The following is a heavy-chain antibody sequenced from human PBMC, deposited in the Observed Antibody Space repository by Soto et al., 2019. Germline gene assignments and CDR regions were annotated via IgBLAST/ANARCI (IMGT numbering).Heavy chain of an antibody. CDR2: IIPIFGTA. D-gene: IGHD6-19*01. J-gene: IGHJ6*02. CDR3: AGHGSSGWGNYYYYGMDV. CDR1: GGTFSSYA. V-gene: IGHV1-69*13. Sequence: ASVKVSCKASGGTFSSYAISWVRQAPGQGLEWMGGIIPIFGTANYAQKFQGRVTITADESTRTAYMELSSLRSEDTAVYYCAGHGSSGWGNYYYYGMDVWGQGTTVTVSS.